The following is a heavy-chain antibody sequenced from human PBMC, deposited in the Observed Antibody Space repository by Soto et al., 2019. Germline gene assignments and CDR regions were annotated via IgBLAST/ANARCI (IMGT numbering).Heavy chain of an antibody. CDR2: IYYSGST. CDR1: GGSISSSSYY. Sequence: QLQLQESGPGLVKPSETLSLTCTVSGGSISSSSYYWGWIRQPPGKGLEWIGSIYYSGSTYYNPSLKSRVTISVDTSKNQFSLKLSSVTAADTAVYYCARRGGSSSWYKRAFDIWGQGTMVTVSS. CDR3: ARRGGSSSWYKRAFDI. J-gene: IGHJ3*02. D-gene: IGHD6-13*01. V-gene: IGHV4-39*01.